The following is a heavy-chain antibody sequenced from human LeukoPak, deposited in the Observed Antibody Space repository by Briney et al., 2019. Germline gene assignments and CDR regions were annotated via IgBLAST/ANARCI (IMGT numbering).Heavy chain of an antibody. V-gene: IGHV6-1*01. CDR3: ARATTNISVAFLY. CDR2: TYCRSKWYN. CDR1: GDSVSSNSAA. Sequence: SQTLSLTCAISGDSVSSNSAAWNWTRQSPSRGLEWLGRTYCRSKWYNDYAVSVKSRIIINPDTSKNQFSLQLNSVTPEDTAVYYCARATTNISVAFLYWGQGTLVTVSS. D-gene: IGHD6-19*01. J-gene: IGHJ4*02.